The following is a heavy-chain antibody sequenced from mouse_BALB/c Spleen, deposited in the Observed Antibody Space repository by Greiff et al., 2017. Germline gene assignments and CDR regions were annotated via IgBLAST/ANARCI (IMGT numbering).Heavy chain of an antibody. D-gene: IGHD2-2*01. CDR1: GFTFSSFG. V-gene: IGHV5-17*02. J-gene: IGHJ2*01. CDR2: ISSGSSTI. Sequence: EVKLVESGGGLVQPGGSRKLSCAASGFTFSSFGMHWVRQAPEKGLEWVAYISSGSSTIYYADTVKGRFTISRDNPKNTLFLQMTSLRSEDTAMYYCARSRGYLFDYWGQGTTLTVSS. CDR3: ARSRGYLFDY.